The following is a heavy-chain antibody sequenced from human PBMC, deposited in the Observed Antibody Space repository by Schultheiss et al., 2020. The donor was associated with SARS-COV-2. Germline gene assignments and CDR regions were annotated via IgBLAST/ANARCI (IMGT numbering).Heavy chain of an antibody. CDR1: GFTFSSYA. J-gene: IGHJ6*02. D-gene: IGHD3-22*01. CDR3: ARWEYYYDSSGYYWDYYGMDV. CDR2: ISSSGSTI. V-gene: IGHV3-48*03. Sequence: GESLKISCAASGFTFSSYAMHWVRQAPGKGLEWVSYISSSGSTIYYADSVKGRFTISRDNAKNSLYLQMNSLRAEDTAVYYCARWEYYYDSSGYYWDYYGMDVWGQGTTVTVSS.